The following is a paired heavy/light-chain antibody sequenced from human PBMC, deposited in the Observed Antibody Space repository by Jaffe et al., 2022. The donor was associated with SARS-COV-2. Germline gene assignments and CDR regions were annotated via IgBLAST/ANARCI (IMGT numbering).Heavy chain of an antibody. CDR2: ISGSGAST. D-gene: IGHD1-26*01. J-gene: IGHJ4*02. V-gene: IGHV3-23*04. CDR3: AKDGDRDWENYFDY. Sequence: EVRLVESGGDFVQPGGSLRLSCAASGFTFSNFAMSWVRQSPGKGLEWVSAISGSGASTYYADSVKGRFTISRDNSKNTLYVQLNSLRADDTAVYYCAKDGDRDWENYFDYWGQGTLVTVSS. CDR1: GFTFSNFA.
Light chain of an antibody. CDR2: EVD. V-gene: IGLV2-8*01. Sequence: QSALTQPPSASGSPGQSVTISCTGTSRDIGGYNYVSWYQQHPGKAPKLMTYEVDKRTSGVPDRFSGSKSGSTAYLTVSGLQAEDEADYYCSSYAGSDNLVFGGGTKLTVL. CDR3: SSYAGSDNLV. J-gene: IGLJ3*02. CDR1: SRDIGGYNY.